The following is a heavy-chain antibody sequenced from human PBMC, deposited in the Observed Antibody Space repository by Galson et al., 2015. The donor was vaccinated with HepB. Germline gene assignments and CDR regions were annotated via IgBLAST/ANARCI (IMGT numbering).Heavy chain of an antibody. J-gene: IGHJ4*02. V-gene: IGHV3-30*02. CDR3: ARPPQEDIVVVVPFDY. Sequence: SLRLSCAASGFTFSSYGMHWVRQAPGKGLEWVAFIRYDGSNKYYADSVKGRFTISRDNSKNTLYLQMNSLRAEDTAVYYCARPPQEDIVVVVPFDYWGQGTLVTVSS. CDR1: GFTFSSYG. D-gene: IGHD2-15*01. CDR2: IRYDGSNK.